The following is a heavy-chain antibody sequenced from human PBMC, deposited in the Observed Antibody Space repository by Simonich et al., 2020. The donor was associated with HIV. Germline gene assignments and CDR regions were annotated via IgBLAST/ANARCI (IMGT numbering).Heavy chain of an antibody. J-gene: IGHJ6*03. V-gene: IGHV3-11*04. CDR1: GFTFHGSF. D-gene: IGHD1-1*01. CDR3: AREQMTTGYYYYYMDV. Sequence: QVQLVEAGGGLVKPGGSLRLSCAGSGFTFHGSFMGWNRQAPGKGREWVSDIRRSGSTIYYADSGKGRFTISRDNAKNSLYLQMNSLRAEDTAVYYCAREQMTTGYYYYYMDVWGKGTTVTVSS. CDR2: IRRSGSTI.